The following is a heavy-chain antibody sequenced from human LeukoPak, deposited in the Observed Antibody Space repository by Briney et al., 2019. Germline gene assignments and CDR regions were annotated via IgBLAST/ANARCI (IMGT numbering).Heavy chain of an antibody. D-gene: IGHD4-17*01. Sequence: ASVKVSCKASGYTFTGYYMHWVRQAPGQGLEWMGWINPNSGGTNYAQKLQGRVTMTTDTSTSTAYMELRSLRSDDTAVYYCARHYGGNRGAFDIWGQGTMVTVSS. CDR2: INPNSGGT. CDR3: ARHYGGNRGAFDI. CDR1: GYTFTGYY. J-gene: IGHJ3*02. V-gene: IGHV1-2*02.